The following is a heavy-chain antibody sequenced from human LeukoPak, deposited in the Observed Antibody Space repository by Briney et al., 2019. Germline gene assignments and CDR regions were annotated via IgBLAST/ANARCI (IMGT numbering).Heavy chain of an antibody. CDR1: GFTFSSYV. CDR2: ISPSGGVT. J-gene: IGHJ4*02. CDR3: AKAHVPTMIRGVVSSD. V-gene: IGHV3-23*01. Sequence: GGSLRLSCATSGFTFSSYVMSWVRQAPGKGLEWVSTISPSGGVTFYSDSVRGRFTISRDYSKDTLFLQMNSLRAEDTALYYCAKAHVPTMIRGVVSSDWGQGTLVTVSS. D-gene: IGHD3-10*01.